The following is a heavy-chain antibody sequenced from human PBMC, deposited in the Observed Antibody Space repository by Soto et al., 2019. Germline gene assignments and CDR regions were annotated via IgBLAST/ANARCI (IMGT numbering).Heavy chain of an antibody. Sequence: QVQLVESGGGVVQPERSLRLSCAASGFTFSSYAMHWVRQAPGKGLEWVAVISYDGSNKYYADSVKGRFTISRDNSKNTLYLQMNSLRAEDTAVYYCARDRGGYGGYSGSDYWGQGTLVTVSS. CDR3: ARDRGGYGGYSGSDY. J-gene: IGHJ4*02. V-gene: IGHV3-30-3*01. CDR2: ISYDGSNK. CDR1: GFTFSSYA. D-gene: IGHD5-12*01.